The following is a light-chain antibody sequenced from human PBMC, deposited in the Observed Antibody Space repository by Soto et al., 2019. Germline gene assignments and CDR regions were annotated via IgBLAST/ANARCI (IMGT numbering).Light chain of an antibody. CDR2: EGS. CDR1: SSDVGGSDY. V-gene: IGLV2-14*01. CDR3: SSFSTSSTLYV. Sequence: QSVLTQPASVSGSPGQSITISCTGTSSDVGGSDYVSWYQQHPGKAPKLMIYEGSKRPSGVSDHFSGSKSGNTASLTISGLQPGDEADYYCSSFSTSSTLYVFGTGTKVTVL. J-gene: IGLJ1*01.